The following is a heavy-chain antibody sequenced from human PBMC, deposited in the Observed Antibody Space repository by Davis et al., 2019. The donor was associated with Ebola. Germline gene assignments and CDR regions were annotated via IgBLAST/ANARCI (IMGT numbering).Heavy chain of an antibody. D-gene: IGHD4-11*01. Sequence: GESLKISCAASGFTFSSYAMSWVRQAPGKGLEWVSAISGSGDSTYYADSVKGRFTVSRDNSKNTLYLQMNSLRVEDTAVYYCAKRDDSNDYPYYFDCWGQGTLVTVSS. J-gene: IGHJ4*02. CDR3: AKRDDSNDYPYYFDC. V-gene: IGHV3-23*01. CDR2: ISGSGDST. CDR1: GFTFSSYA.